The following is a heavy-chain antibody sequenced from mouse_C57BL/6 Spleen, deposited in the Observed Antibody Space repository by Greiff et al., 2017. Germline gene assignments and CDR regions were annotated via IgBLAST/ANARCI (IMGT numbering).Heavy chain of an antibody. V-gene: IGHV1-69*01. J-gene: IGHJ4*01. CDR3: ARRKAYAMDY. Sequence: QVHVKQPGAELVMPGASVKLSCKASGYTFTSYWMHWVKQRPGQGLEWIGEIDPSDSYTNYNQKFKGKSTLTVDKSSSTAYMQLSSLTSEDSAVYYCARRKAYAMDYWGQGTSVTVSS. CDR2: IDPSDSYT. D-gene: IGHD6-1*01. CDR1: GYTFTSYW.